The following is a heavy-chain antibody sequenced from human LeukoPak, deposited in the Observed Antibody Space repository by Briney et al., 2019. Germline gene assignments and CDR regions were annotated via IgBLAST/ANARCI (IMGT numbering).Heavy chain of an antibody. CDR2: INHSGST. V-gene: IGHV4-34*01. Sequence: SETLSLTCAVYGGSFSGYYWSWIRQPPGKGLEWIGEINHSGSTNYNPSLKSRVTISVDTSKNQFSLRLSSVTAADTAVYYCARGSYYYDSSGPGGMDVWGQGTTVTVSS. J-gene: IGHJ6*02. CDR3: ARGSYYYDSSGPGGMDV. D-gene: IGHD3-22*01. CDR1: GGSFSGYY.